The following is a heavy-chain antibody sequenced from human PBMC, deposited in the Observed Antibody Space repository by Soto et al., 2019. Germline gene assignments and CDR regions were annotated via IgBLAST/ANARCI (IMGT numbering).Heavy chain of an antibody. J-gene: IGHJ4*02. CDR3: AKDSKKDSSSLRGSYLAY. V-gene: IGHV3-23*01. Sequence: EVQLLESGGGLVQRGGSLRLSCAASGFPFSSDVMSWVRQAPGKGLAWVSGISGGGSNTFYADSVKGRFTISRDNSKNTLLLQMNSLGAEDTAVYYSAKDSKKDSSSLRGSYLAYWGQGIWFTASS. CDR1: GFPFSSDV. D-gene: IGHD2-2*01. CDR2: ISGGGSNT.